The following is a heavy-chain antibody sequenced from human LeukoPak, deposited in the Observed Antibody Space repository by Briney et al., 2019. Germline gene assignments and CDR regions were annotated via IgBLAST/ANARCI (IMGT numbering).Heavy chain of an antibody. J-gene: IGHJ4*02. Sequence: ASVKVSCKASGYTFTGYYMHWVRQAPGQGLEWMRWINPNSGGTNYAQKFQGRVTMTRDTSISTAYMELSRLRSDDTAVYYCARDLYDATVFVYWGQGTLVTVSS. CDR1: GYTFTGYY. D-gene: IGHD4-11*01. CDR2: INPNSGGT. CDR3: ARDLYDATVFVY. V-gene: IGHV1-2*02.